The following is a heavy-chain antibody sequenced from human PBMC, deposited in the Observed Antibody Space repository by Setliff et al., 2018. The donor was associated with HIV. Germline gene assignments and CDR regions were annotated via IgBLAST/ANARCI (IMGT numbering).Heavy chain of an antibody. J-gene: IGHJ4*02. V-gene: IGHV3-23*03. CDR3: AKLPHSSAWYSPFYYFEY. D-gene: IGHD6-19*01. Sequence: GESLRLSCATSEFTFSSYAMGWVRQAPERGPEWVSVIQSDGSRTSYSDSVRGRFTISRDNSKNTLFLEMSSLSADDTAIYYCAKLPHSSAWYSPFYYFEYWGQGTRVTVSS. CDR2: IQSDGSRT. CDR1: EFTFSSYA.